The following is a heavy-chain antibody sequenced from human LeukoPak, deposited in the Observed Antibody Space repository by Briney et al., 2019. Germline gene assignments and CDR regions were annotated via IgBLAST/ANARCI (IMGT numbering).Heavy chain of an antibody. V-gene: IGHV7-4-1*02. CDR2: INTNTGSP. Sequence: GASVKVSCKASGYRFTDYAMNWVRQAPGQGLEWVGWINTNTGSPTYAQAFTGRFVFSLDTSVSTAYLQINSLKAEDTAVYYCARESGYTDTHDAFDIWGQGTMVTVSS. CDR3: ARESGYTDTHDAFDI. CDR1: GYRFTDYA. D-gene: IGHD6-13*01. J-gene: IGHJ3*02.